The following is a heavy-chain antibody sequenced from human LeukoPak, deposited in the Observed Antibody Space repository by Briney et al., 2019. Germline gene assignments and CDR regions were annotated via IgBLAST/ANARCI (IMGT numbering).Heavy chain of an antibody. Sequence: GGSLRLSCAASGFTFSIYAMHWVRQAPGKGLECVALIWYDGSNEFYADSVKGRFTISRDNSKNTLYLQVKSLRAEDTAVYYCAREAGYDTSGYPRDYWGQGTLVTVSS. J-gene: IGHJ4*02. CDR2: IWYDGSNE. D-gene: IGHD3-22*01. CDR1: GFTFSIYA. V-gene: IGHV3-33*01. CDR3: AREAGYDTSGYPRDY.